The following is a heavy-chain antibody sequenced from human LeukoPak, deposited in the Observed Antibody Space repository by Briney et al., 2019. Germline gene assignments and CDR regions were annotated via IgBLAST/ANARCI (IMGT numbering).Heavy chain of an antibody. D-gene: IGHD2-2*01. Sequence: ASVKVSCKASGYTFTSYGISWVRQAPGQGLEWMGRIIPIFGTANYAQKFQGRVTITTDESTSTAYMELSSLRSEDTAVYYCARDRGTRAFDYWGQGTLVTVSS. CDR2: IIPIFGTA. J-gene: IGHJ4*02. V-gene: IGHV1-69*05. CDR3: ARDRGTRAFDY. CDR1: GYTFTSYG.